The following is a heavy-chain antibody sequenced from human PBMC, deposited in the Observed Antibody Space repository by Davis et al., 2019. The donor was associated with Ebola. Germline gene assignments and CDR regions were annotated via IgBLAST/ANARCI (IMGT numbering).Heavy chain of an antibody. CDR3: ARYLRYFDWLLSPSDYGMDV. CDR1: GGSISSSSYY. D-gene: IGHD3-9*01. Sequence: PSETLSLTCTVSGGSISSSSYYWGWIRQPPGKGLEWIGSIYYSGSTYYNPSLKSRVTISVDTSKNQSSLKLSSVTAADTAVYYCARYLRYFDWLLSPSDYGMDVWGQGTTVTVSS. V-gene: IGHV4-39*01. CDR2: IYYSGST. J-gene: IGHJ6*02.